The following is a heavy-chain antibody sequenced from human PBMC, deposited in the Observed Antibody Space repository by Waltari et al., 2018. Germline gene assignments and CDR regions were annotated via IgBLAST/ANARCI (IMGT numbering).Heavy chain of an antibody. CDR2: IIPIFGTA. CDR1: GGTFSSYA. J-gene: IGHJ4*02. Sequence: QVQLVQSGAEVKKPGSSVKVSCKASGGTFSSYAISWVRQAPGQGLEWMGGIIPIFGTANYAQKFQGRVTITADESTSTVHMELRSLRSEDTAIYYCARGFSYDTTGYYYYYWGQGTLVTVSS. CDR3: ARGFSYDTTGYYYYY. D-gene: IGHD3-22*01. V-gene: IGHV1-69*01.